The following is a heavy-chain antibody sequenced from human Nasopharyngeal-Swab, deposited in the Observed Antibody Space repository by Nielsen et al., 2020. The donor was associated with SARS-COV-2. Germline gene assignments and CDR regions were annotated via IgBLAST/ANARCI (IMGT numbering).Heavy chain of an antibody. V-gene: IGHV3-23*01. CDR3: ARVIVRGVTVDAFDI. J-gene: IGHJ3*02. Sequence: GESLKISCAASGFTFSSYAMSWVRQAPGKGLEWVSAISGSGGSTYYADSVKGRFTISRDNSKNTLYLQMNSLRAEDTAVYYCARVIVRGVTVDAFDIWGQGTMVTVSS. CDR2: ISGSGGST. D-gene: IGHD3-10*01. CDR1: GFTFSSYA.